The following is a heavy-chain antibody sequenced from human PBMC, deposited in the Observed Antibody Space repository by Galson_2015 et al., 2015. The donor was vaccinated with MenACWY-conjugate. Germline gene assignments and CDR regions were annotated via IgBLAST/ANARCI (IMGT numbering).Heavy chain of an antibody. CDR3: ARGSGWFWY. V-gene: IGHV4-34*01. CDR1: GGSFSGYY. J-gene: IGHJ4*02. Sequence: ETLSLTCAVYGGSFSGYYWSWIRQPPGKGLEWIGEINHSGSTNYNPSLKSRVTISVDTSKNQFSLKLSSVTAADTAVYYCARGSGWFWYWGQGTLVTVSS. D-gene: IGHD6-19*01. CDR2: INHSGST.